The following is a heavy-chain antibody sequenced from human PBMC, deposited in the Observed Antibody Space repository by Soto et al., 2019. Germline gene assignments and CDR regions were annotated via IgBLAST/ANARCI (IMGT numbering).Heavy chain of an antibody. J-gene: IGHJ1*01. D-gene: IGHD4-17*01. CDR1: RFTFSSYA. CDR3: ARDYGDYGYFQH. V-gene: IGHV3-30-3*01. CDR2: ISYDGSNK. Sequence: QVQLVESGGGVVQPGRSLRLSCAASRFTFSSYAMHWVRQAPGKGLEWVAVISYDGSNKYYADSVKGRFTISRDNSKNTLYLQMNSLRAEDTAVYYCARDYGDYGYFQHWGQGTLVTVSS.